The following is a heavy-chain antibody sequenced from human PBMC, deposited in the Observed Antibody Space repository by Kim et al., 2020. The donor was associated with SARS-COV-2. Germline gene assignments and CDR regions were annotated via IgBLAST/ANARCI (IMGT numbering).Heavy chain of an antibody. D-gene: IGHD2-2*02. V-gene: IGHV4-39*01. J-gene: IGHJ6*02. CDR2: IYYSGST. CDR3: ARHSTLGYCSSTSCYSYYYGTDV. CDR1: GGSISSSSYY. Sequence: SETLSLTCTVSGGSISSSSYYWGWISQPPGKGLEWIGSIYYSGSTYYNPSLKSRVTISVDTSKNQFSLKLSSVTAADTAVYYCARHSTLGYCSSTSCYSYYYGTDVWGQGTTVTVSS.